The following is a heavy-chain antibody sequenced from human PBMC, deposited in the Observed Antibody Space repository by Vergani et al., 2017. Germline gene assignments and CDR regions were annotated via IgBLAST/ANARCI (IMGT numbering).Heavy chain of an antibody. D-gene: IGHD3-10*01. J-gene: IGHJ5*02. CDR2: IYHSGST. V-gene: IGHV4-38-2*01. CDR1: GYYISSGYY. CDR3: ASAXPRLLWSGEFWFYP. Sequence: QVQLQESGPGLVKPSGTLALTCAVSGYYISSGYYWGWIRQPPGKGLEWIGSIYHSGSTYYNPYLKSRVTISVDTSKNQFSLKLSSVPAADTAVYYCASAXPRLLWSGEFWFYPWGQGTLVTVSS.